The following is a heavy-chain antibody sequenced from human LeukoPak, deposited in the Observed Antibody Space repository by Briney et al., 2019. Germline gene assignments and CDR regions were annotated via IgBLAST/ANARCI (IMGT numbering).Heavy chain of an antibody. CDR1: GGSISSSSYS. J-gene: IGHJ3*02. CDR2: IYYSGST. Sequence: PSETLSLTCTVSGGSISSSSYSWGWIRQPPGKGLEWIGSIYYSGSTYYNPSLKSRVTISVDTSKNQFSLKLSSVTAADTAVYYCARLHLDAFDIWGQGTMVTVSS. V-gene: IGHV4-39*01. CDR3: ARLHLDAFDI.